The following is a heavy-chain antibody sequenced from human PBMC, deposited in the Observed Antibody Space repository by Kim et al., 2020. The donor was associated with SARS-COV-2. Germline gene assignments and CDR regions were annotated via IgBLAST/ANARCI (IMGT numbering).Heavy chain of an antibody. CDR2: ISSSSSYT. Sequence: GGSLRLSCAASGFTFSDYYMSWIRQAPGKGLEWVSYISSSSSYTNYADSVKGRFTISRDNAKNSLYLQMNSLRAEDTAVYYCASFAVTPGTFDPLGQGTLVTVSS. D-gene: IGHD4-4*01. J-gene: IGHJ5*02. CDR3: ASFAVTPGTFDP. CDR1: GFTFSDYY. V-gene: IGHV3-11*06.